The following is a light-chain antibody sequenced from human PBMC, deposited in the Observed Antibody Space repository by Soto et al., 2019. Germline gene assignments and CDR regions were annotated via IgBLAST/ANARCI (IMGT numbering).Light chain of an antibody. CDR3: QQYGSSPPWT. CDR1: QSVSSSY. Sequence: EIVLTQSPGTLSLSPGERATLSCRASQSVSSSYLAWYQQKPGQAPRLLIYGASSRATGIPDRFSGSGSGIDFTLTISRLEPEDFAVYYCQQYGSSPPWTFGGGIKVEIK. V-gene: IGKV3-20*01. CDR2: GAS. J-gene: IGKJ1*01.